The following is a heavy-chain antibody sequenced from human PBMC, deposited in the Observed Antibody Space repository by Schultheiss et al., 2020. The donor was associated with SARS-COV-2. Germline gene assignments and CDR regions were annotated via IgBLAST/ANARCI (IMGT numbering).Heavy chain of an antibody. CDR1: GFTFSSYA. CDR2: ISGSGGST. D-gene: IGHD3-3*01. V-gene: IGHV3-23*01. Sequence: GGSLRLSCAASGFTFSSYAMSWVRQAPGKGLEWVSAISGSGGSTYYADSVKGRFTISRDNSKNTLYLQMNSLRAEDTAVYYCARVTYYDFWSGYSSNYYYMDVWGKGTTVTVSS. J-gene: IGHJ6*03. CDR3: ARVTYYDFWSGYSSNYYYMDV.